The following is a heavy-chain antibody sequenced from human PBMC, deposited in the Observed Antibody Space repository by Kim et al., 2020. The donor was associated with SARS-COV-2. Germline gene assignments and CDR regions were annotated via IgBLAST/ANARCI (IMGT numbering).Heavy chain of an antibody. CDR2: IIPIFDTA. D-gene: IGHD4-17*01. V-gene: IGHV1-69*13. CDR3: ARTGTFGDYGDYVED. Sequence: SVKVTCKASGGTFSSYAISWVRQAPGQGLEWMGGIIPIFDTANYAQKFQGRVTITADESTSTAYMELSSLRSEDTAVYYCARTGTFGDYGDYVEDWGQGTLVTVSS. J-gene: IGHJ4*02. CDR1: GGTFSSYA.